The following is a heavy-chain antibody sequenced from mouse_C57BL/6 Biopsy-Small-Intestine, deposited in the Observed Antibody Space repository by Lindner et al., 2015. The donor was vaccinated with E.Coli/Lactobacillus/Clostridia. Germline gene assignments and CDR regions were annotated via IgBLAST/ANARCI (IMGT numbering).Heavy chain of an antibody. D-gene: IGHD2-4*01. CDR3: ARKDYDVAMDY. CDR1: GYTFTDYN. Sequence: VQLQESGPGLVKPGASVKIPCKASGYTFTDYNMDWVKQSHGKSLEWIGDINPNNGGTIYNQKFKGKATLTVDKSSSTAYMELRSLTSEDTAVYYCARKDYDVAMDYVGQGTSVTVSS. CDR2: INPNNGGT. V-gene: IGHV1-18*01. J-gene: IGHJ4*01.